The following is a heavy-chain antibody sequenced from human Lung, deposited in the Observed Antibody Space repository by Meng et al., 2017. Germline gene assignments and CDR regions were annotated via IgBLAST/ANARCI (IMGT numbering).Heavy chain of an antibody. CDR2: IFHSGST. CDR3: ARFDISSSGRGDY. V-gene: IGHV4-4*02. D-gene: IGHD1-26*01. J-gene: IGHJ4*02. Sequence: GHRQESGPGLVKPSGTLSLTCAVSGGSITSSTWWSWVRQTPGKGLEWFGEIFHSGSTNYNPPLESRVTISVDKSKNQFSLKVYSVTAADTATYYCARFDISSSGRGDYWGQGILVTVSS. CDR1: GGSITSSTW.